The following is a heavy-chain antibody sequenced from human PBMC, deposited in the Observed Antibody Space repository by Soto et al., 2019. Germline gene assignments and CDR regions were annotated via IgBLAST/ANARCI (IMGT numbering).Heavy chain of an antibody. Sequence: QVQLVQSGAEVRKPGSSVRVSCKASGGSFNRHTISWVRQAPGQGLEWMGGIIPIFGTANHAQKFQGRVTIIADESPSTVYMELSSLRSDDTAIYYCARGWGYDSTDYYYAYWGQGPLVIVSS. V-gene: IGHV1-69*01. J-gene: IGHJ4*02. CDR3: ARGWGYDSTDYYYAY. D-gene: IGHD3-22*01. CDR2: IIPIFGTA. CDR1: GGSFNRHT.